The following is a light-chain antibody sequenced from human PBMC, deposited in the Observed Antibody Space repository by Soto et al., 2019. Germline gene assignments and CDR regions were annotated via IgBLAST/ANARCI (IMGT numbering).Light chain of an antibody. Sequence: QSALTQPHSVSGSPGQSVTISCTGTSSDVGGYNYVSWYQQHPGKAPKLIIYDVSKRPSGVPDRFSGSKSGNTASLTISGLQAEDEADYYCCSSAGTYTSVFGGGTKLTVL. CDR3: CSSAGTYTSV. V-gene: IGLV2-11*01. J-gene: IGLJ3*02. CDR1: SSDVGGYNY. CDR2: DVS.